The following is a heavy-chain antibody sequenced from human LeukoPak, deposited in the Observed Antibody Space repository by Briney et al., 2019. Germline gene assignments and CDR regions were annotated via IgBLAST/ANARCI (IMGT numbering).Heavy chain of an antibody. CDR1: QFSISYDW. J-gene: IGHJ4*02. CDR3: VRGSGWFFGL. Sequence: GGSLRLSCAASQFSISYDWMHWVSQAPGKGLEWVASIKEDGRDIHYLDSVKGRFSISRDNAKNSLYLEMNTLRAEDTAVYYCVRGSGWFFGLWGQGSLVTVSS. CDR2: IKEDGRDI. D-gene: IGHD6-19*01. V-gene: IGHV3-7*01.